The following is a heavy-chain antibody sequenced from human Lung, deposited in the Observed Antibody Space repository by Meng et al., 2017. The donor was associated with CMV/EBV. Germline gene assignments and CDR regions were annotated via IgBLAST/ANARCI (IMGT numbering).Heavy chain of an antibody. CDR3: AKDDPVLHQ. J-gene: IGHJ4*02. CDR1: GFTFTSYG. CDR2: IRYDESDK. Sequence: QGPLGESGGGVGQPGGSLRLSCAASGFTFTSYGMHWVRQAPGKGLEWVAFIRYDESDKYYGESVKGRFTISRDTSRNTLDLQMNSLRPEDTGVYYCAKDDPVLHQWGQGTLVTVPS. V-gene: IGHV3-30*02.